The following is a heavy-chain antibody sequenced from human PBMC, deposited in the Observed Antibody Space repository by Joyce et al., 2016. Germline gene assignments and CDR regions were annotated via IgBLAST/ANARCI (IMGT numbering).Heavy chain of an antibody. V-gene: IGHV3-30*03. Sequence: VQVVQSGGDLVQPGRSLRLSCAASGFSVSSYAMQWVRQATGKGMEWVAIIAHDGSYESYGDSVKGRFIISRDVFTSTMDLQMNSLRPEDTAVYDCVGSKSTSWHNFDYWGQGSLVTVSS. J-gene: IGHJ4*02. CDR3: VGSKSTSWHNFDY. CDR1: GFSVSSYA. CDR2: IAHDGSYE. D-gene: IGHD2-2*01.